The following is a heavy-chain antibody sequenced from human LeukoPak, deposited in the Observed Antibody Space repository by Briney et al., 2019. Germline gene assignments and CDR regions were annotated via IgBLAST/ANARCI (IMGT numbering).Heavy chain of an antibody. CDR1: GYTFISYG. Sequence: ASVKVSCKASGYTFISYGMSWVRQAPGQGLEWMGWISADNGNTNFAQNLQGRVTMTTDTSTSTAYMELRSLKSDDTAVYYCARDHYYYGSGTTGYGMDVWGKGTTVTVSS. D-gene: IGHD3-10*01. CDR2: ISADNGNT. CDR3: ARDHYYYGSGTTGYGMDV. J-gene: IGHJ6*04. V-gene: IGHV1-18*04.